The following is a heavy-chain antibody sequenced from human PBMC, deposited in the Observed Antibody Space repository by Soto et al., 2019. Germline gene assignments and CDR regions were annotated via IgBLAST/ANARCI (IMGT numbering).Heavy chain of an antibody. V-gene: IGHV4-34*01. Sequence: QVQLQQWGAGLLKPSETLSLTCAVYGGSFSGYYWSWIRQPPGKGLEWIGEINHSGRTNYNPSLKSRVTISVDTSKNQFSLKLSSVTAADTAVYYCARARRDDAFDIWGQGTMVTVSS. CDR2: INHSGRT. CDR1: GGSFSGYY. J-gene: IGHJ3*02. CDR3: ARARRDDAFDI.